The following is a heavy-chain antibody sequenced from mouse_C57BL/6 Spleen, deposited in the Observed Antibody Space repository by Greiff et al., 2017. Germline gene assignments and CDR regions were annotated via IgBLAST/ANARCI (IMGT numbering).Heavy chain of an antibody. CDR3: VRLDSSGYWFAY. CDR2: IRSKSNNYAT. Sequence: EVQVVESGGGLVQPKGSLKLSCAASGFSFNTYAMNWVRQAPGKGLEWVARIRSKSNNYATYYAESVKDRFTISRDDSESMLYLQMNNLKTEDTAVYYCVRLDSSGYWFAYWGQGTLVTVSA. V-gene: IGHV10-1*01. CDR1: GFSFNTYA. D-gene: IGHD3-2*02. J-gene: IGHJ3*01.